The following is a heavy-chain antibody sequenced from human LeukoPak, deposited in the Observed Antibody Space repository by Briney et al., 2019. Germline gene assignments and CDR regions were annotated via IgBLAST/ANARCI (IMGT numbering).Heavy chain of an antibody. J-gene: IGHJ4*02. V-gene: IGHV7-4-1*02. CDR2: INTNAGNP. Sequence: ASVKVSCKASGYTFTNYAMNWVRQAPGQGLEWMGWINTNAGNPTYAQGFTGRFVFSLDTSVSTAYLQISSLKAEDTAVYYCARGNRKIAVDIWGQGTLVTVSS. CDR1: GYTFTNYA. D-gene: IGHD6-19*01. CDR3: ARGNRKIAVDI.